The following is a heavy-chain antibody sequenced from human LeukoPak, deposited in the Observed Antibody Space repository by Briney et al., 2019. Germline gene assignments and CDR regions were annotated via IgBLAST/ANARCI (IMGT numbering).Heavy chain of an antibody. Sequence: PGGSLRLSCAASGFTFSSYAMSGVRQAPGKGLEWVSGILDSGYSTYYANSVKGRFTISRDNSNNTLYLQMNSLRAEDTAVYYCAKLGGHPLHNYYVGVWGKGTTVAVSS. CDR1: GFTFSSYA. D-gene: IGHD3-16*01. J-gene: IGHJ6*03. V-gene: IGHV3-23*01. CDR2: ILDSGYST. CDR3: AKLGGHPLHNYYVGV.